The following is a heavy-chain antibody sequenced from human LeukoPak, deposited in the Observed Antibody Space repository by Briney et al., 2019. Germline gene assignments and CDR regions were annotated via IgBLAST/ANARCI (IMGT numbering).Heavy chain of an antibody. V-gene: IGHV1-24*01. CDR3: ATSSRKWELPRHDY. Sequence: ASVKVSFKVSGYTLTELSMHWVRQAPGKWLEWMGGFDPEDGETIYAQKFQGRVTMTEDTSTDTAYMELSSLRSEDTAVYYCATSSRKWELPRHDYWGQGTLVTVSS. CDR1: GYTLTELS. J-gene: IGHJ4*02. D-gene: IGHD1-26*01. CDR2: FDPEDGET.